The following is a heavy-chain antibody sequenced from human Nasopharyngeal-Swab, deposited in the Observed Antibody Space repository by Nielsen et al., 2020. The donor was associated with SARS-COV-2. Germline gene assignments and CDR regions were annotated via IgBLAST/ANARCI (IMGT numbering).Heavy chain of an antibody. V-gene: IGHV3-48*04. J-gene: IGHJ6*02. CDR3: ARGHYAMDV. Sequence: GGSLRLSCAASGFTFSSYSMNWVRQAPGKGLEWVSYISSSSSTIYYADSVKGRFTISRDNAKNSLYLQMNRLRVEETAVYYCARGHYAMDVWGQGITVTVSS. CDR1: GFTFSSYS. D-gene: IGHD3-10*01. CDR2: ISSSSSTI.